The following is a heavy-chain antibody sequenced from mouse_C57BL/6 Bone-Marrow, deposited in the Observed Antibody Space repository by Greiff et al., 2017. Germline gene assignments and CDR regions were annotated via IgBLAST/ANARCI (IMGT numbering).Heavy chain of an antibody. V-gene: IGHV1-39*01. D-gene: IGHD4-1*01. J-gene: IGHJ3*01. CDR2: INPNYGTT. Sequence: LVQPGATVKISCKASGYSFTDYNMNWVKQSNGKSLEWIGVINPNYGTTSYNQKFKGKATLTVDQSSSTAYMQLNSLTSEDSAVYYWARYWDGGFAYWGQGTLVTVSA. CDR1: GYSFTDYN. CDR3: ARYWDGGFAY.